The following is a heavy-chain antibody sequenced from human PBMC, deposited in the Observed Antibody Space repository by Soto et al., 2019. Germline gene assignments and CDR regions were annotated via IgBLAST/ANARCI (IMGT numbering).Heavy chain of an antibody. D-gene: IGHD1-26*01. J-gene: IGHJ4*02. CDR3: ARRGSGSYYDY. CDR1: GFTFSNYA. Sequence: EVQLLESGGGLVQPGGSPRLSCAASGFTFSNYAMNWVRQAPGKGLEWVSVISGSGDSTYYADSVKGRFTISRDNSKNTLYLQMNSLRAEDTAIYYCARRGSGSYYDYWGQGTLVTVSS. V-gene: IGHV3-23*01. CDR2: ISGSGDST.